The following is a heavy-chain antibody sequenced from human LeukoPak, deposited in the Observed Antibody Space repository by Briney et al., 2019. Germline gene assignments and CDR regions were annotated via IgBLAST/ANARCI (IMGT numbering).Heavy chain of an antibody. CDR3: AGISVVAAYNWFDP. CDR2: ISAYNGNT. V-gene: IGHV1-18*01. Sequence: ASVKVSCKASGYTFTSYGISWVRQAPGQGLEWMGWISAYNGNTNYAQKLQGRVTMTTDTSTSTAYMELRSLRSDDTAVYYCAGISVVAAYNWFDPWGQGTLVTVSS. D-gene: IGHD2-15*01. CDR1: GYTFTSYG. J-gene: IGHJ5*02.